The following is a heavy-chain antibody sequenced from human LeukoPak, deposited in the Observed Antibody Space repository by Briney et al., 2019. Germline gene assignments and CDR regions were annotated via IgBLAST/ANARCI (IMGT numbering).Heavy chain of an antibody. Sequence: ASVKVSCKASGYTFTSYGISWVRQAPGQGLEWMGWISAYNGNTNYAQKFQGRVTMTTDTSTSTAYMELRSLRSDDTAVYYCARNPAQQLSQGKWFDPWGQGTLVTVSS. D-gene: IGHD6-13*01. J-gene: IGHJ5*02. CDR2: ISAYNGNT. CDR3: ARNPAQQLSQGKWFDP. V-gene: IGHV1-18*01. CDR1: GYTFTSYG.